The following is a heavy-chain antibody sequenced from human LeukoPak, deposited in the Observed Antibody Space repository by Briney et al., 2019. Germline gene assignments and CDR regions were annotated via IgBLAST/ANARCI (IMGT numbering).Heavy chain of an antibody. CDR2: ITSSGGST. J-gene: IGHJ3*02. V-gene: IGHV3-23*01. CDR1: GFPFSSYA. Sequence: GGSLRLSCAASGFPFSSYAMSWVRQAPGKGLEWVSTITSSGGSTYYADSVQGRFTISRDNSKNTLYLQMNSLRAEDTAVYYCAKYYANAFDIWGQGTMVTVSS. D-gene: IGHD3-3*01. CDR3: AKYYANAFDI.